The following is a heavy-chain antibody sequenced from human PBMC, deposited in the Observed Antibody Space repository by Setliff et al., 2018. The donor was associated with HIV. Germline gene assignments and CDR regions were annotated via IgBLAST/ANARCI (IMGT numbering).Heavy chain of an antibody. Sequence: SETLSLTCGVSGYSISSDYCWGWIRQTPGKGLEWIADIAYSGTTMYTNYNPSLKSRVTMSVDTSKNQFSLKLSSVTAADTAVYYCARAEQLALGDYYYMDVWGKGTTVTVSS. V-gene: IGHV4-38-2*01. CDR2: IAYSGTT. CDR1: GYSISSDYC. D-gene: IGHD6-6*01. J-gene: IGHJ6*03. CDR3: ARAEQLALGDYYYMDV.